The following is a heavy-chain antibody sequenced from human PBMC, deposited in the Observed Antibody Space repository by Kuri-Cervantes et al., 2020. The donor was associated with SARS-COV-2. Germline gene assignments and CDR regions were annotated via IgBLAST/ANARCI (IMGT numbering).Heavy chain of an antibody. J-gene: IGHJ3*01. CDR1: GYIFTTHG. CDR2: ISAYNGNT. V-gene: IGHV1-18*01. Sequence: ASVKVSCKASGYIFTTHGISWVRQAPGQGLEWMGWISAYNGNTNYAQKFQGRVSMTEDTSTDTAYMELSSLRSEDTAVYYCATEGYSIIIWAFAHWGQGTKVTVSS. D-gene: IGHD3-22*01. CDR3: ATEGYSIIIWAFAH.